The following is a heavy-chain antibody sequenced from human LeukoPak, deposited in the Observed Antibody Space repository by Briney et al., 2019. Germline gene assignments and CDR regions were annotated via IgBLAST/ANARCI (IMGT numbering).Heavy chain of an antibody. Sequence: QPGRSLRLSCAASGFTFSNHAMHWVRQAPGKGLDWVAVIQYDGSTKYYADSVKGRFTISRDNSRNTLDLQMNSLRAEDTAIYYCARDISGSYTVDYWGQGVLVTVSS. CDR3: ARDISGSYTVDY. CDR1: GFTFSNHA. CDR2: IQYDGSTK. D-gene: IGHD1-26*01. J-gene: IGHJ4*02. V-gene: IGHV3-30-3*01.